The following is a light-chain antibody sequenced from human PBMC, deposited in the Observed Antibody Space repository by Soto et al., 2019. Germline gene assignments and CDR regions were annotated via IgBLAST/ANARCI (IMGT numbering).Light chain of an antibody. J-gene: IGLJ2*01. CDR2: EAA. CDR1: SDDIGANNY. CDR3: TSYTSASTLV. V-gene: IGLV2-14*01. Sequence: QSALTQPASVSGSPGQSITISGTGTSDDIGANNYVSWYQHHPGKAPKILIYEAANRPSGISHRFSGSKSGNTASLTISGLQAEDEADYFYTSYTSASTLVFGGGTKVTVL.